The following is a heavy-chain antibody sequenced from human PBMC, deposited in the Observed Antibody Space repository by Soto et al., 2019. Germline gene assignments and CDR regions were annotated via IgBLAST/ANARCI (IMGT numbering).Heavy chain of an antibody. CDR3: ARGASCSGGSCYDYYYYMDV. V-gene: IGHV1-8*01. D-gene: IGHD2-15*01. CDR2: MNPNSGNT. J-gene: IGHJ6*03. Sequence: GASVKVSCKASGYTFTSYDINWVRQATGQGLEWMGWMNPNSGNTGYAQKFQGRVTMTRNTSISTAYMELSSLRSEDTAVYYCARGASCSGGSCYDYYYYMDVWGKGTTVTVSS. CDR1: GYTFTSYD.